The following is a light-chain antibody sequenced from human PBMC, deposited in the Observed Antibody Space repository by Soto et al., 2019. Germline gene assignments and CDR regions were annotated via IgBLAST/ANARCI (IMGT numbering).Light chain of an antibody. V-gene: IGLV2-8*01. CDR3: SSYAGTHIV. J-gene: IGLJ1*01. CDR2: DVS. CDR1: SSDVGGYNY. Sequence: ALTQPPSASGSPGQSLAISCTGTSSDVGGYNYVSWYQQHPGKAPKLMIYDVSKRPSGVPDRFSGSKSGNTASLTVTGLQAEDEADYYCSSYAGTHIVFGTGTKFTVL.